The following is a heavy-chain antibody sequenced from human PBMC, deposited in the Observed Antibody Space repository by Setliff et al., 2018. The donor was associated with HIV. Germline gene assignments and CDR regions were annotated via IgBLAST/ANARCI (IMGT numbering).Heavy chain of an antibody. Sequence: SETLSLTCTVSAYSIGSSYNWGWIRQSPGKGLEWIANIYHTGRPFYNPSLQSRVTISVDTSKNQFSLRLSSVIAADTAVYYCARGPPGSSIGWYVGYWGQGTLVTVSS. J-gene: IGHJ4*02. D-gene: IGHD6-19*01. CDR1: AYSIGSSYN. V-gene: IGHV4-38-2*02. CDR2: IYHTGRP. CDR3: ARGPPGSSIGWYVGY.